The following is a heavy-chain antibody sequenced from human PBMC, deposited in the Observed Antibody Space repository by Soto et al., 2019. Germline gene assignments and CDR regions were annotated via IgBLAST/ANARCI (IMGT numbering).Heavy chain of an antibody. CDR3: ARIFAAGNSGSSFDY. Sequence: SGPTLVNPPQTLTLTCTFSGFSLSTSGIRVSWIRQPPGKALEWLARIDWDDDKFYSTSLKTRLTISKDTSKNQVVLTMTNMDPVDTATYYCARIFAAGNSGSSFDYWGQGTLVTVSS. D-gene: IGHD6-13*01. V-gene: IGHV2-70*04. CDR2: IDWDDDK. CDR1: GFSLSTSGIR. J-gene: IGHJ4*02.